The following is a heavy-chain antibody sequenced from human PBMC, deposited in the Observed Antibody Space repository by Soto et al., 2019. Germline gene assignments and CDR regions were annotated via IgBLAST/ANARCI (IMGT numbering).Heavy chain of an antibody. V-gene: IGHV1-8*01. CDR1: GYTFTSYD. Sequence: ASVKVSCKASGYTFTSYDINWVRQATGQGLEWMGWMNPNSGNTGYAQKFQGRVTMTRNTSISTAYMELSSLRSEDTAVYYCAGRGQNYYDSSGYPNHGMVVWGQGTTVTVSS. CDR2: MNPNSGNT. J-gene: IGHJ6*02. D-gene: IGHD3-22*01. CDR3: AGRGQNYYDSSGYPNHGMVV.